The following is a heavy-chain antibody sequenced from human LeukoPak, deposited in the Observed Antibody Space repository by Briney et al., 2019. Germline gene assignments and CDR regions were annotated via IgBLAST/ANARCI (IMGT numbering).Heavy chain of an antibody. CDR3: ARDAPAYYDSSLFDH. CDR2: IKQDGSEK. J-gene: IGHJ4*02. D-gene: IGHD3-22*01. Sequence: PGGSLRLSCAASGFTFSSYSMSWVRQAPGKGLEWVANIKQDGSEKYYVDSVNGRFTISRDNAKNSLYLQMNSLRADDTAVYYCARDAPAYYDSSLFDHWGQGPLVTVSS. CDR1: GFTFSSYS. V-gene: IGHV3-7*01.